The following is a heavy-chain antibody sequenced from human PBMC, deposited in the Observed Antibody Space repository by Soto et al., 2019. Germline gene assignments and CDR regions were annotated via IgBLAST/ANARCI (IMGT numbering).Heavy chain of an antibody. CDR1: GGSFSGYY. J-gene: IGHJ6*02. CDR2: INHSGST. V-gene: IGHV4-34*01. CDR3: ARGRPLRDILTGYVPVGARYYYYGMDV. Sequence: SETLSLTCAVYGGSFSGYYWSWIRQPPGKGLEWIGEINHSGSTNYNPSLKSRVTISVDTSKNQFSLKLSSVTAADTAVYYCARGRPLRDILTGYVPVGARYYYYGMDVWGQGTTVTVSS. D-gene: IGHD3-9*01.